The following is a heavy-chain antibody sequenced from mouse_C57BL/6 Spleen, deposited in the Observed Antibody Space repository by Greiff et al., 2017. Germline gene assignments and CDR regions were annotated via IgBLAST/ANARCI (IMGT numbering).Heavy chain of an antibody. CDR1: GYTFTDYY. Sequence: QVQLQQSGPELVKPGASVKISCKASGYTFTDYYINWVKQRPGQGLEWIGWIFPGSGSTYYNEKFKGKATLTVDKSSSTAYMLLRSLTSEDSAVYFCARKIRVAWLAYWGQGTLVTVSA. CDR3: ARKIRVAWLAY. CDR2: IFPGSGST. D-gene: IGHD5-1-1*01. V-gene: IGHV1-75*01. J-gene: IGHJ3*01.